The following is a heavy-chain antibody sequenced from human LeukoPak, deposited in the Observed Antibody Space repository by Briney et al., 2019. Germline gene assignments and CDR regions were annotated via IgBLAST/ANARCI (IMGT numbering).Heavy chain of an antibody. CDR1: GDSFSSNSFT. Sequence: SQTLSLTCGISGDSFSSNSFTWNWIRQSPSRGLEWLGRTYYRSTWYNDYAVSVRGRITVNPDTSKNQFSLHLNSVTPEDTAVYYCARRLTQYDCFDPWGQGILVTVSS. V-gene: IGHV6-1*01. CDR2: TYYRSTWYN. D-gene: IGHD2-2*01. CDR3: ARRLTQYDCFDP. J-gene: IGHJ5*02.